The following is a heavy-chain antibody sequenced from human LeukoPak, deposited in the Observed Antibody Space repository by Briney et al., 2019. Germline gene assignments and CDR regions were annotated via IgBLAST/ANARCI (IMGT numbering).Heavy chain of an antibody. Sequence: SVKVSCKASGGTFSSYAISWVRQAPGQGLEWMGGIIPIFGTANYAQKFQGRVTITADESTSTAYMELSSLRSEDTAVYYCAQSVAGTENWFDSWGQGTLVTVSS. J-gene: IGHJ5*01. CDR3: AQSVAGTENWFDS. CDR2: IIPIFGTA. CDR1: GGTFSSYA. D-gene: IGHD6-19*01. V-gene: IGHV1-69*13.